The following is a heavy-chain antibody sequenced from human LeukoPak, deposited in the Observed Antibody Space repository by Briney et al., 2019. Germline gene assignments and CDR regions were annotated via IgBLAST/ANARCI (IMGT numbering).Heavy chain of an antibody. J-gene: IGHJ4*02. CDR3: ASNAPSGDYFDY. V-gene: IGHV4-39*01. CDR2: MYYSGST. Sequence: KPSETLSLTCSVSGGSISSSSNYWGWIRQPPGKGLEWIGSMYYSGSTYYNPSLKSRVTISVDTSKNQFSLKLSSVTAADSAVYYCASNAPSGDYFDYWGQGTLVTVSS. D-gene: IGHD1-26*01. CDR1: GGSISSSSNY.